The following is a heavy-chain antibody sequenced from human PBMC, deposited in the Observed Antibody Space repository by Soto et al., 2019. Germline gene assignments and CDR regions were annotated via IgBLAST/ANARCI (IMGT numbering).Heavy chain of an antibody. Sequence: GGSLRLSCAASGFTFSSYAMHWVRQAPGKGLEWVAVISYDGSNKYYADSVKGRFTISRDNSKNTLYLQMNSLRAEDTAVYYCARDTLNSVQLERRLYDAFDIWGQGTMVTVSS. V-gene: IGHV3-30-3*01. CDR1: GFTFSSYA. J-gene: IGHJ3*02. CDR3: ARDTLNSVQLERRLYDAFDI. CDR2: ISYDGSNK. D-gene: IGHD1-1*01.